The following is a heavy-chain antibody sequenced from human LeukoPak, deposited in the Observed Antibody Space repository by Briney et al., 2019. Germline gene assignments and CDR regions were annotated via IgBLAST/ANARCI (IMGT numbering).Heavy chain of an antibody. Sequence: SGTLSLTGAVYGGSFSGYYWSWIRQPPGKGLEWIGENNHSGSTNYNPSLKSRVTISVDTSKNQFSLKLSSVTAADTAVYYCARGKVVAATHFDYWGQGTLVTVSS. D-gene: IGHD2-15*01. CDR3: ARGKVVAATHFDY. CDR2: NNHSGST. CDR1: GGSFSGYY. V-gene: IGHV4-34*01. J-gene: IGHJ4*02.